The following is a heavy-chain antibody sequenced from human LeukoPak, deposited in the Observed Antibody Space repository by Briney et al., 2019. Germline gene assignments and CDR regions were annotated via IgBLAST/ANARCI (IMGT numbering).Heavy chain of an antibody. CDR3: ARDDPYYYDSSGYGPFGY. D-gene: IGHD3-22*01. J-gene: IGHJ4*02. CDR2: ISSSSSTI. Sequence: GGSLRLSCAASGFTFSSYWMSWVRQAPGKGLEWVSYISSSSSTIYYADSVKGRFTISRDNAKNSLYLQMNSLRAEDTAVYYCARDDPYYYDSSGYGPFGYWGQGTLVTVSS. CDR1: GFTFSSYW. V-gene: IGHV3-48*04.